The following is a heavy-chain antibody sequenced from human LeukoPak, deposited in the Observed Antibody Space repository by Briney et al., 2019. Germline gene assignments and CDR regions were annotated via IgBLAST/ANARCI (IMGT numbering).Heavy chain of an antibody. D-gene: IGHD6-19*01. CDR2: IWYDGSNK. CDR1: GFPVSSNY. J-gene: IGHJ6*02. Sequence: GGSLRLSCAASGFPVSSNYMSWVRQAPGKGLEWVAVIWYDGSNKYYADSVKGRFTISRDNSKNTLYLQMNSLRAEDTAVYYCARDSSDGMDVWGQGTTVTVSS. V-gene: IGHV3-33*08. CDR3: ARDSSDGMDV.